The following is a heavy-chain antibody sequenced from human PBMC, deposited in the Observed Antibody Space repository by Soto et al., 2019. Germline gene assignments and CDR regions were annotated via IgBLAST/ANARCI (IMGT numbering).Heavy chain of an antibody. CDR1: GFTFSTYW. CDR3: ARGGLYRFYMDV. CDR2: INGDESRR. Sequence: EVQLVESGGGLVQPGGSLSLSCAASGFTFSTYWMHWVRQAPGKGLVWVSRINGDESRRNYADSVEGRFTISRDNAKNTVYLQMNSLRDEDTAVYYCARGGLYRFYMDVWGKGTTVTVSS. J-gene: IGHJ6*03. V-gene: IGHV3-74*01.